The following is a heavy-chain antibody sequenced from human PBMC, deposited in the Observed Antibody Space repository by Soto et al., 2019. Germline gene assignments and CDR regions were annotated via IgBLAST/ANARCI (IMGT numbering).Heavy chain of an antibody. V-gene: IGHV3-21*01. CDR3: ARGAMVSYYGMDV. J-gene: IGHJ6*02. CDR2: ISSSSSYI. CDR1: GFTFSSYS. D-gene: IGHD5-18*01. Sequence: PGGSLRLSCAASGFTFSSYSMNWVRQAPGKGLEWVSSISSSSSYIYYADSVKGRFTISRDNAKNSLYLQMDSLRAEDTAVYYCARGAMVSYYGMDVWGQGTTVTVSS.